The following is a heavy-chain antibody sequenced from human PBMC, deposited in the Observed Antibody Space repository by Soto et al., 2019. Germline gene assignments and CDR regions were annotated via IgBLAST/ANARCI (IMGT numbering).Heavy chain of an antibody. V-gene: IGHV4-30-2*05. D-gene: IGHD4-17*01. Sequence: SETLSLTCAVSGGSISSGGYSWGWIRQPPGKGLEWIGYIYYSGSNNYNPSLKSRVTISVDTSKNQFSLKLSSVTAADTAVYYCARNYGDSSPVDYWGQGTLVTVSS. CDR3: ARNYGDSSPVDY. CDR1: GGSISSGGYS. CDR2: IYYSGSN. J-gene: IGHJ4*02.